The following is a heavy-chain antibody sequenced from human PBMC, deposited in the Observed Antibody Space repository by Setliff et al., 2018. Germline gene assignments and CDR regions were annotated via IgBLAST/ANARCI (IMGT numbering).Heavy chain of an antibody. J-gene: IGHJ5*02. CDR3: ARGYCNSAGCFFAGWFDP. D-gene: IGHD2-2*01. CDR1: GASISSSRDY. V-gene: IGHV4-39*07. Sequence: PSETLSLTCTVSGASISSSRDYWGWIRQPPGKGLEWIGSIYYSGSTYYNPSLKSRVTISVDTSKNQFSLRLGSVTAADTAVYYCARGYCNSAGCFFAGWFDPWGQGTLVTVSS. CDR2: IYYSGST.